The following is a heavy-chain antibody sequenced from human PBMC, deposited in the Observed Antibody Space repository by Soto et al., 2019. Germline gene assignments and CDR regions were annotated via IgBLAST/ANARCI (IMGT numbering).Heavy chain of an antibody. CDR3: AKDVSVEPVVIAVRRPPMDV. V-gene: IGHV3-23*01. J-gene: IGHJ6*03. D-gene: IGHD2-2*02. Sequence: GVLRLSCAASGFTFSSHAMNWVRQAPGKGLEWVSGISGSGRKTYYADSVKGRFTIFRDTSKNTVYLQMNSLRAEDTALYYCAKDVSVEPVVIAVRRPPMDVWGKGTKATVSS. CDR2: ISGSGRKT. CDR1: GFTFSSHA.